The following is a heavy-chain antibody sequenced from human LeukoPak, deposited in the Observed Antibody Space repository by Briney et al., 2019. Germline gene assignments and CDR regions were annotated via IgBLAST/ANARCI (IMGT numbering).Heavy chain of an antibody. V-gene: IGHV1-46*01. Sequence: ASVKVSCKASGYTFTSYYMHLVRQAPGQGLEWMGVINPSGGGTSYAQKFQGRVTMTRDTSTSTVYMELSSLRSEDTAVYYCARGFYSSGWYGYLQHWGQGTLVTVSS. CDR2: INPSGGGT. D-gene: IGHD6-19*01. CDR1: GYTFTSYY. J-gene: IGHJ1*01. CDR3: ARGFYSSGWYGYLQH.